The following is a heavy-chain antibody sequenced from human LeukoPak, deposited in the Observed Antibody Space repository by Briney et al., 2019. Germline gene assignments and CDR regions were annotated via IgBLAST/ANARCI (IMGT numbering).Heavy chain of an antibody. CDR2: ITPIFGTA. CDR1: GGTFSSYA. D-gene: IGHD1-26*01. CDR3: ARGGVVGAYLDY. Sequence: ASVKVSCKASGGTFSSYAISWVRQAPGQGLEWMGGITPIFGTANYAQKFQGRVTITADESTSTAYMELSSLRSEDTAVYYCARGGVVGAYLDYWGQGTLVTVSS. J-gene: IGHJ4*02. V-gene: IGHV1-69*13.